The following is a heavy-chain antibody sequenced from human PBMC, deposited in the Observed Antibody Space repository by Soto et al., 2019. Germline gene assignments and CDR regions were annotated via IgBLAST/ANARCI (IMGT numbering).Heavy chain of an antibody. J-gene: IGHJ4*02. V-gene: IGHV3-23*01. CDR2: ISGSGGST. D-gene: IGHD2-15*01. Sequence: EVQLLESGGGLVQPGGSLRLSCAASGFTFSSYAMSWVRQAPGKGLEWVSAISGSGGSTYYADSVKGRFTISRDNSKDTLYLQMNSLRAEDTAVYYWGSGGGYVDYWGQGTLVTVSS. CDR1: GFTFSSYA. CDR3: GSGGGYVDY.